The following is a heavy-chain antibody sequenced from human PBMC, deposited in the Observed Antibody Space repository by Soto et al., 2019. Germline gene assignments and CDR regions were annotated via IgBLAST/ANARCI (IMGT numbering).Heavy chain of an antibody. CDR3: ARDPVTTGGGYHYFGMDV. Sequence: QVQLQESGPGLVKPSGTLSLTCAVSGGSISSNNWWSWVRQPPGKGLEWIGGIFHSGSTNYNPSLKSRVTISVDKSKNQFSLRLSPVTAADTAVYYGARDPVTTGGGYHYFGMDVWGQGPTVTVSS. CDR2: IFHSGST. J-gene: IGHJ6*02. D-gene: IGHD4-17*01. CDR1: GGSISSNNW. V-gene: IGHV4-4*02.